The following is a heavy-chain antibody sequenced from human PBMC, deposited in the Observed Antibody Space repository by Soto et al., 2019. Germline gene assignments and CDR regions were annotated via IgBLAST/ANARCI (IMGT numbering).Heavy chain of an antibody. Sequence: QVQLVQSGAEVKKPGSSVKVSCKTSGGTFSTSAISWVRQAPGQGLEWVGGIMPVFPTPDYAQNFQGRVTITADHSTPTAYLELTSLRADDTAVYYCARDKDRLQLGGNYYYILDVWGQGTAITVSS. CDR1: GGTFSTSA. CDR3: ARDKDRLQLGGNYYYILDV. V-gene: IGHV1-69*12. J-gene: IGHJ6*02. D-gene: IGHD1-1*01. CDR2: IMPVFPTP.